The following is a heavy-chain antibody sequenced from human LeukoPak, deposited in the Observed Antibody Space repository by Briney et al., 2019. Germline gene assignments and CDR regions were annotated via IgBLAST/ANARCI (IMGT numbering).Heavy chain of an antibody. Sequence: GGSLRLSCTASAFTLTTSSIKWVRQTPGKGLEWLSDISVSGIFHYSESVKGRFSIFRDNGRNSVSLQMNRLRVGDSGVYFCATAPRGTSDYIDVWGRGTTVSVSS. CDR3: ATAPRGTSDYIDV. J-gene: IGHJ6*03. D-gene: IGHD1-26*01. CDR1: AFTLTTSS. CDR2: ISVSGIF. V-gene: IGHV3-48*01.